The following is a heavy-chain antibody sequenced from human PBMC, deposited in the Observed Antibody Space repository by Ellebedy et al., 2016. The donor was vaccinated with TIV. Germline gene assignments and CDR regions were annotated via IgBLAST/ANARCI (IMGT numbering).Heavy chain of an antibody. Sequence: ASVKVSCXASGYTFTNYDLNWVRQAAGQGLECLGWMNPNSGNTGYAQKFQGRITMTRDTSISTAYMELSSLRSEDTAIYYCTRGMVRGRPDMDVWGQGTTVTVSS. CDR1: GYTFTNYD. CDR3: TRGMVRGRPDMDV. J-gene: IGHJ6*02. V-gene: IGHV1-8*01. CDR2: MNPNSGNT. D-gene: IGHD3-10*01.